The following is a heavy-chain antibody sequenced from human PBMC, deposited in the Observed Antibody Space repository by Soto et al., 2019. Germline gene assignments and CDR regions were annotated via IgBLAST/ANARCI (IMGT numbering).Heavy chain of an antibody. CDR1: GYPFTGYY. Sequence: QVQLVQSGAEVKKPGASVKDSCEASGYPFTGYYMHWVRQAPGQGLEWMGWINPNSDATKYAQKFEGRVSMTRDTSITTTAYMYVSSLRSDDTADYDCARGGYGTMILGIGYWGQGTLVTVSS. J-gene: IGHJ4*02. CDR3: ARGGYGTMILGIGY. D-gene: IGHD3-22*01. V-gene: IGHV1-2*02. CDR2: INPNSDAT.